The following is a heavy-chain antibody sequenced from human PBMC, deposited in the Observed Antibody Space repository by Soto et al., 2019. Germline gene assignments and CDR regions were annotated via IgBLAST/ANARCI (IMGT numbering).Heavy chain of an antibody. CDR2: ISRKGNNI. J-gene: IGHJ4*02. D-gene: IGHD2-15*01. V-gene: IGHV3-64D*06. CDR3: VKEEIVVVEGFDH. CDR1: GFTLSSYD. Sequence: GGSLRLSCSASGFTLSSYDMHWVRQAPGKGLEYVSGISRKGNNIYYADSVKGRFTISRDTFKDTLFLQMTSLRAEDTALYYCVKEEIVVVEGFDHWGQGTLVTVSS.